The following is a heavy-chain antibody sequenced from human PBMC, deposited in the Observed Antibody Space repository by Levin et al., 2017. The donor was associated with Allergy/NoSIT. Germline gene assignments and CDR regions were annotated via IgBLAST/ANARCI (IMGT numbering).Heavy chain of an antibody. CDR3: ARGGIAVAGPLLH. J-gene: IGHJ1*01. CDR2: IWYDGSNK. V-gene: IGHV3-33*01. Sequence: GESLKISCAASGFTFSSYGMHWVRQAPGKGLEWVAVIWYDGSNKYYADSVKGRFTISRDNSKNTLYLQMNSLRAEDTAVYYCARGGIAVAGPLLHWGQGTLVTVSS. CDR1: GFTFSSYG. D-gene: IGHD6-19*01.